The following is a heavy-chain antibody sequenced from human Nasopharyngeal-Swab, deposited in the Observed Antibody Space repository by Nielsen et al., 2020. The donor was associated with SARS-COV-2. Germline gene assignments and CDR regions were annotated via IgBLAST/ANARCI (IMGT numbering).Heavy chain of an antibody. CDR3: ARGRGGSYFSYFEY. CDR2: IKQDGSEK. J-gene: IGHJ4*02. Sequence: GESLKISCAASGFTFSSYWMSWVRQAPGKGLEWVANIKQDGSEKYYVDSVKGRFTISRDNSKNTLYLQMNSLRGEDTAVYYCARGRGGSYFSYFEYWGQGTLVTVSS. V-gene: IGHV3-7*01. CDR1: GFTFSSYW. D-gene: IGHD1-26*01.